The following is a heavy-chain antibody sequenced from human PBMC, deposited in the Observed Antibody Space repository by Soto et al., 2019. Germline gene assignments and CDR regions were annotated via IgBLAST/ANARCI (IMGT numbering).Heavy chain of an antibody. J-gene: IGHJ4*02. V-gene: IGHV5-10-1*01. CDR2: IDPGDSYT. CDR3: ARHSNQLLGFDY. Sequence: PGESQKISCKASGFSFTSYCIRWVRQMPGKGLEWMASIDPGDSYTNYSPSFQSHLTISADASNNPAYLQLTNLKASDTAMYYCARHSNQLLGFDYWGQGTLVTVSS. CDR1: GFSFTSYC. D-gene: IGHD2-2*01.